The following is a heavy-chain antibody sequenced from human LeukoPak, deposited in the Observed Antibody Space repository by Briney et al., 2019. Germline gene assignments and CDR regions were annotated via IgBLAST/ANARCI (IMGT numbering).Heavy chain of an antibody. D-gene: IGHD6-13*01. CDR2: INPVGGRT. CDR3: ARQQYSSFDY. V-gene: IGHV1-46*01. CDR1: GYIFMSYY. J-gene: IGHJ4*02. Sequence: ASVKVSCKTSGYIFMSYYMHWVRQAPGQGLEWMGIINPVGGRTTYAQKFQGRVTMSSDTSTSTVFMELSSLRSEDTAVYYCARQQYSSFDYWGQGTLVTPSS.